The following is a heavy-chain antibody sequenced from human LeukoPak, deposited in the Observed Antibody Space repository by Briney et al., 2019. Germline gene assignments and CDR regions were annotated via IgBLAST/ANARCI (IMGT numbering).Heavy chain of an antibody. CDR1: GFIFSSYG. Sequence: PGGSLRLSCAASGFIFSSYGMNWVRQAPGKGLEWISYISSTSTDIYYVDSVKGRFTISRDNAKNSLYLQMNSLRPEDTSIYYRARRGPYFDYWGQGILVTVSS. V-gene: IGHV3-21*05. CDR2: ISSTSTDI. J-gene: IGHJ4*02. D-gene: IGHD3-10*01. CDR3: ARRGPYFDY.